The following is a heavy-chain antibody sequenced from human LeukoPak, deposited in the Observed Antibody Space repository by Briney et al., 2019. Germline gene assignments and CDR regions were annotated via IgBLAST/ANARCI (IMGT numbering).Heavy chain of an antibody. CDR3: ATTSIAAAVPGCFDY. CDR1: GFTFSSYE. V-gene: IGHV3-48*03. Sequence: PGGSLRLSCEASGFTFSSYEMNWVRQAPGKGLEWVSYISSSGKTIYYADSTKGRFTVSRDNAKNSLYLQMNSLRAEDTAVYYCATTSIAAAVPGCFDYWGQVTLVTVFS. CDR2: ISSSGKTI. D-gene: IGHD6-13*01. J-gene: IGHJ4*02.